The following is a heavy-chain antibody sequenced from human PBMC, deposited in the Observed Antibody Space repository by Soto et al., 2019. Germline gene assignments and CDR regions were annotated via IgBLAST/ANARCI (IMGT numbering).Heavy chain of an antibody. V-gene: IGHV3-30*03. J-gene: IGHJ6*02. D-gene: IGHD2-8*01. CDR2: ISYDGCSE. CDR1: GFTFSGFG. CDR3: ARDRNRNGYYYIMDV. Sequence: GGSLRLSCAASGFTFSGFGMHWVRLAPGKGLEWVAVISYDGCSEYYAASVKGRFTFSRDNSKNSMYMQMDSLRPEDTAVYYCARDRNRNGYYYIMDVWGQGTTVTVSS.